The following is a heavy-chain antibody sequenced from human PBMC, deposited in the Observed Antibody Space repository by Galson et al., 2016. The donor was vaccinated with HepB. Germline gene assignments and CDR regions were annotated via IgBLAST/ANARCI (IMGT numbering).Heavy chain of an antibody. CDR2: IKTRAEGGPT. CDR3: SADVSDSDGQIPDY. J-gene: IGHJ4*02. D-gene: IGHD5-24*01. CDR1: GLILAHAW. V-gene: IGHV3-15*01. Sequence: SLRLSCAGSGLILAHAWMNWVRQAPGKGLEWVGRIKTRAEGGPTDFAAPAIGRFTIPRDDSKNTVYLHMNSLKIEDTAVYYCSADVSDSDGQIPDYWGQGTLVTVSS.